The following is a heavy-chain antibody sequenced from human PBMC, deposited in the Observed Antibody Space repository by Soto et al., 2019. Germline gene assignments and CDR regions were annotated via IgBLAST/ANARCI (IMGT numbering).Heavy chain of an antibody. CDR2: ISYDGSNK. Sequence: PGWSLRLSCAASGLTFSSYAMHWFRQAPGKGLEWVAVISYDGSNKYYADSVKGRFTISRDNSKNTLYLQMNSLRAEDTAVYYCARDRIRNSSTRGYYYYGMDVWGQGTKVTVSS. V-gene: IGHV3-30-3*01. CDR3: ARDRIRNSSTRGYYYYGMDV. D-gene: IGHD6-13*01. CDR1: GLTFSSYA. J-gene: IGHJ6*02.